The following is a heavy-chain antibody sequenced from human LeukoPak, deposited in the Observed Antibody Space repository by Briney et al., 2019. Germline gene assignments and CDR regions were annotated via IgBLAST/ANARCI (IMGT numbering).Heavy chain of an antibody. CDR3: ARDDTDGEEYFQH. Sequence: SETLSLTCSVSDGSINSYYWNWIRRPPGKGLEWIGYIYYNGNTNYSPSLKSRVTMSVDTSKNQFSLKLSSVTAADTAVYYCARDDTDGEEYFQHWGQGTLVTVSS. CDR2: IYYNGNT. D-gene: IGHD3-10*01. J-gene: IGHJ1*01. CDR1: DGSINSYY. V-gene: IGHV4-59*01.